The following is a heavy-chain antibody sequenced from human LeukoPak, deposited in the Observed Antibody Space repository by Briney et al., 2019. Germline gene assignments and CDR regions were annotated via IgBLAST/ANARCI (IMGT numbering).Heavy chain of an antibody. Sequence: SVKVSCKASGGTFSSYTISWVRQAPGQGLEWMGRIIPILGIANYAQKFQGRVTFTAAKSTSTAYMELSSLRSEDTAVYYCAIPYCSSTSCYDYWGQGTLVTVSS. J-gene: IGHJ4*02. CDR1: GGTFSSYT. D-gene: IGHD2-2*01. CDR2: IIPILGIA. CDR3: AIPYCSSTSCYDY. V-gene: IGHV1-69*02.